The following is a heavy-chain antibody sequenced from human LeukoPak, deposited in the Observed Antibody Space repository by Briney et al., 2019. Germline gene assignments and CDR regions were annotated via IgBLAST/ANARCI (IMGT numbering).Heavy chain of an antibody. D-gene: IGHD7-27*01. J-gene: IGHJ4*02. CDR2: MSPNSGDT. CDR1: GGTFSSYA. CDR3: VRTPPNWGFDY. Sequence: VASVKVSCKASGGTFSSYALSWVRQATGQGLEWLGWMSPNSGDTGYAQKFQGRVTMTSDSSISTAYMELSSLRSEDTAIYYCVRTPPNWGFDYWGQGTLVTVSS. V-gene: IGHV1-8*02.